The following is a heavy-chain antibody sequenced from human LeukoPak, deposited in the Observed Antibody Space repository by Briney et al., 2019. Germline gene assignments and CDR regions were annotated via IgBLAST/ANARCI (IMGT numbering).Heavy chain of an antibody. D-gene: IGHD6-13*01. CDR1: GFTFSSYT. CDR3: ASGPYSSSYFAS. Sequence: PGRSLRLSCAASGFTFSSYTMNWLRQAPGKGLECVSYINSRGSTISYADSVKGRFTISRDNAKNSLYLQMSILRPEDTALYYCASGPYSSSYFASWGQGTMVTVSS. CDR2: INSRGSTI. J-gene: IGHJ4*02. V-gene: IGHV3-48*01.